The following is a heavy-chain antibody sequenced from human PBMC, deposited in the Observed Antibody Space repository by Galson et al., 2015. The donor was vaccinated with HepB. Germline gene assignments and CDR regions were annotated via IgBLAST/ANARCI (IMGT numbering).Heavy chain of an antibody. CDR2: IRYDGSNK. D-gene: IGHD3-10*01. CDR3: ARDHGYSGSGSFPQ. V-gene: IGHV3-30*02. J-gene: IGHJ4*02. Sequence: SLRLSCAASGFTFSSYGMHWVRQAPGKGLEWVAFIRYDGSNKYYADSVKGRFTISRDNSKNTLYLQMDSLRPEDTAVYYCARDHGYSGSGSFPQWGQGTLVTVSS. CDR1: GFTFSSYG.